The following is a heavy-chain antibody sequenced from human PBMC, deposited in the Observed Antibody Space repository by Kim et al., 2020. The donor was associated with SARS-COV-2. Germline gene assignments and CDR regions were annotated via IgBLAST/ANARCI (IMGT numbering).Heavy chain of an antibody. D-gene: IGHD6-19*01. CDR2: IYYSGST. Sequence: SETLSLTCTVSGGSISSYYWSWIRQPPGKGLEWIGYIYYSGSTNYNPSLKSRVTISVDTSKNQFSLKLSSVTAADTAVYYCARIGAVAGINWGMDVWGQGTTVTVSS. CDR3: ARIGAVAGINWGMDV. V-gene: IGHV4-59*01. CDR1: GGSISSYY. J-gene: IGHJ6*02.